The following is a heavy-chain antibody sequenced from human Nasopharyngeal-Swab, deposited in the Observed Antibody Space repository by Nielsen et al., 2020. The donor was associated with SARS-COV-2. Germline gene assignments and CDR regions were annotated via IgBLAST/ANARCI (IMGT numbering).Heavy chain of an antibody. Sequence: GPTLVQPSQTLTLTCTFSGFSLSTSKVGVSWVRQLPGKALEWLALLYWDDDNRYNPSLKNRITITRDTSKNQVVLTMTNMDPVDTATYYCVHSTGWRLDYWGQGTLVTVSS. D-gene: IGHD6-19*01. CDR3: VHSTGWRLDY. CDR1: GFSLSTSKVG. CDR2: LYWDDDN. V-gene: IGHV2-5*02. J-gene: IGHJ4*02.